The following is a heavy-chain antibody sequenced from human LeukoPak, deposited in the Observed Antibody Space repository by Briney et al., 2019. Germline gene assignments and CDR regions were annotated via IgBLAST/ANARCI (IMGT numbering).Heavy chain of an antibody. CDR1: GFTFSSYA. CDR3: AKVEDYYDSSGYYY. D-gene: IGHD3-22*01. CDR2: ISGSGGST. Sequence: GGSLRLSCAASGFTFSSYAMSWVRRAPGKGLEWVSAISGSGGSTYYADSVKGRFTISRDNSKNTLYLQMNSLRAEDTAVYYCAKVEDYYDSSGYYYCGQGTLVTVSS. V-gene: IGHV3-23*01. J-gene: IGHJ4*02.